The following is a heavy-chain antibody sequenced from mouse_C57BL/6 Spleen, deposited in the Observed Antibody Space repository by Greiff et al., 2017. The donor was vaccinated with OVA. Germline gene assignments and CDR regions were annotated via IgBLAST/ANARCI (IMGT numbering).Heavy chain of an antibody. CDR2: IYPGDGDT. Sequence: QVQLQQSGPELVKPGASVKISCKASGYAFSSSWMNWVKQRPGKGLEWIGRIYPGDGDTNYNGKFKGKATLTADKSSSTAYMQLSSLTSEDSAVYFCARGDGNSFDYWGQGTTLTVSS. V-gene: IGHV1-82*01. J-gene: IGHJ2*01. D-gene: IGHD2-1*01. CDR1: GYAFSSSW. CDR3: ARGDGNSFDY.